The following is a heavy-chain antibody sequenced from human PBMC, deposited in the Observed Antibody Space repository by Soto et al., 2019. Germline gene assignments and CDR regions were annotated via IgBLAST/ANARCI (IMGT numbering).Heavy chain of an antibody. V-gene: IGHV3-48*02. CDR1: GFTFSSYS. Sequence: GESPKISCAASGFTFSSYSMNWVRQAPGKGLEWVSYISSSSSTIYYADSVKGRFTISRDNAKNSLYLQMNSLRDEDTAVYYCAREPTTFGGVNGFDYWGQGTLVTVSS. CDR2: ISSSSSTI. D-gene: IGHD3-16*01. CDR3: AREPTTFGGVNGFDY. J-gene: IGHJ4*02.